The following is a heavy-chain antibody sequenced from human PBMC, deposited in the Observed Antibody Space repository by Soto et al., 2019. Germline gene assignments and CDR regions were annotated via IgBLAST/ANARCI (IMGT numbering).Heavy chain of an antibody. CDR3: ATRMYSTSWYYFVS. Sequence: EVQLLESGGGFVQPGGSLRLSCAASEFTFTNYALSWVRQAPGKGLEWVSTIGGGSGSTSYADSVKGRFSISRENSKNTLYLQMSSLRAEDTALYYCATRMYSTSWYYFVSWGQGTLVTVSS. CDR2: IGGGSGST. J-gene: IGHJ4*02. CDR1: EFTFTNYA. V-gene: IGHV3-23*01. D-gene: IGHD6-13*01.